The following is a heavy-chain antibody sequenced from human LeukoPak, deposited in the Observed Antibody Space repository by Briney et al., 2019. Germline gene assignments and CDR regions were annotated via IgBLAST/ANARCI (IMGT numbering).Heavy chain of an antibody. CDR1: GYIFTGYY. CDR2: INPNSGGT. CDR3: ARDGGMAGEYFFDY. J-gene: IGHJ4*02. D-gene: IGHD3-16*01. Sequence: ASVKVSCKASGYIFTGYYMYWVRQAPGQGLEWMGWINPNSGGTNYAQKFHGRVTMTRDTSISTVYMEMCRLRSDDTAVYYCARDGGMAGEYFFDYWGQGTLVTVSS. V-gene: IGHV1-2*02.